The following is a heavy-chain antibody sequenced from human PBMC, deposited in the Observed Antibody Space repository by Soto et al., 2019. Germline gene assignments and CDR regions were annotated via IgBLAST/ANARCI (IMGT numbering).Heavy chain of an antibody. CDR2: VYNSGST. V-gene: IGHV4-59*01. Sequence: LSLTCTVSGGSISNYWTWIRQPPGKGLEWIGYVYNSGSTNYNPSLKSRVTISEDTSKSQFSLKVNSMTAADTAVYYCARYRREAVAGYTLDNWGQGILVTVSS. CDR1: GGSISNY. J-gene: IGHJ4*02. D-gene: IGHD6-13*01. CDR3: ARYRREAVAGYTLDN.